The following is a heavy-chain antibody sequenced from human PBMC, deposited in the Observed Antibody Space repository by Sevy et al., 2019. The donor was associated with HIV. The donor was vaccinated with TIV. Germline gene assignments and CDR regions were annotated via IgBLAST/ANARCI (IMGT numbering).Heavy chain of an antibody. CDR1: GYTFTSFG. J-gene: IGHJ4*02. CDR2: ISAYNGHT. Sequence: ASVKVSCKASGYTFTSFGITWVRQAPGQGLEWMGWISAYNGHTNYQQKFQGRLTMTTDTSTTTAYMELRGLRSDDTAVFFCARRGPFQFGSSGFSDNWGQGTLVTVSS. D-gene: IGHD3-22*01. CDR3: ARRGPFQFGSSGFSDN. V-gene: IGHV1-18*04.